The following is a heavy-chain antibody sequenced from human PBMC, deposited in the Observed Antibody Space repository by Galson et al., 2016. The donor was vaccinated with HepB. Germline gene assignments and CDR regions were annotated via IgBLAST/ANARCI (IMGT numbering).Heavy chain of an antibody. Sequence: SLRLSCAASGFTFSSYGFHWVRQAPDKGLEWVAVIWHDGSKKYYADSVKGRFTISRDNSKNTYLQMNSLRDEDTAVYYCGGYNDYKAYDYWGQGTLVTVSS. V-gene: IGHV3-33*01. CDR1: GFTFSSYG. CDR2: IWHDGSKK. CDR3: GGYNDYKAYDY. D-gene: IGHD5-24*01. J-gene: IGHJ4*02.